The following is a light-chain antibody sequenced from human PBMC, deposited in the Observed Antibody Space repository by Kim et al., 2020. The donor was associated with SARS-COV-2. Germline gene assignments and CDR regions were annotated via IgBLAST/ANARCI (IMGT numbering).Light chain of an antibody. J-gene: IGLJ2*01. Sequence: SVALGQTVRITCQGDSLRRYYASWYQLQPGQAPVLVISGKNNRPSGIPDRFSGSSSGNTASLTITGAQAEDEADYYCNSRDSSGVVFGGGTQLTVL. CDR2: GKN. CDR1: SLRRYY. V-gene: IGLV3-19*01. CDR3: NSRDSSGVV.